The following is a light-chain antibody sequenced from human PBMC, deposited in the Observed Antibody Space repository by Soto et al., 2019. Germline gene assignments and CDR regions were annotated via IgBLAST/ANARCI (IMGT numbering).Light chain of an antibody. V-gene: IGKV4-1*01. J-gene: IGKJ1*01. CDR3: QQYYTSPVT. CDR1: QSLLH. Sequence: DIVMTQSPDSLAVSLGERATINCKSSQSLLHLAWYQQKPGQTPKLLIYWASTRESGVPDRFSGSASGTDFTLIFSSLQAEDVAIYYCQQYYTSPVTFGQGTKVELK. CDR2: WAS.